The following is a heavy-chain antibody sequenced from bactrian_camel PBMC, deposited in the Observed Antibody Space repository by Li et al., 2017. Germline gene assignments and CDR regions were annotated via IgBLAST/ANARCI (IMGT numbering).Heavy chain of an antibody. CDR2: INSDGSKT. V-gene: IGHV3-2*01. D-gene: IGHD2*01. CDR3: AASDWARYCGGGPRSYEYRH. CDR1: GFTFSNYY. Sequence: HVQLVESGGGLVQPGGSLRLSCAASGFTFSNYYMSWVREAPGKGLEWVSSINSDGSKTYYEDSVKGRFTISKDNAKNTLYLQMNSLKPEDTAMYYCAASDWARYCGGGPRSYEYRHWGHGTQVTVS. J-gene: IGHJ4*01.